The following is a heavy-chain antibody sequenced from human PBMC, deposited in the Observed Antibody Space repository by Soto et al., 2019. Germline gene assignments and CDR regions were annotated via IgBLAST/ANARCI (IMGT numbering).Heavy chain of an antibody. CDR3: ARDMPRDDAFDI. J-gene: IGHJ3*02. Sequence: ASVKVSCKASGGTFSSYAISRVRQAPGQGLEWMGGIIPIFGTANYAQKFQGRVTITADESTSTAYMELSSLRSEDTAVYYCARDMPRDDAFDIWGQGTMVTVSS. CDR2: IIPIFGTA. D-gene: IGHD2-2*01. V-gene: IGHV1-69*13. CDR1: GGTFSSYA.